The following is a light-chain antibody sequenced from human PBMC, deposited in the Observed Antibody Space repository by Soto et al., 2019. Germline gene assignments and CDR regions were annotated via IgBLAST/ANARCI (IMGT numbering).Light chain of an antibody. V-gene: IGKV3-11*01. Sequence: EIVLTQSPATLSLSPGERATLSCRASQSVSRYLAWYQQKPGQAPRLLIYDTSNRATGIPARFSGSGSGTEFTLTISSLEPEDFAVYYCQQRSNWPPYTFGQGTKLEMK. CDR3: QQRSNWPPYT. J-gene: IGKJ2*01. CDR1: QSVSRY. CDR2: DTS.